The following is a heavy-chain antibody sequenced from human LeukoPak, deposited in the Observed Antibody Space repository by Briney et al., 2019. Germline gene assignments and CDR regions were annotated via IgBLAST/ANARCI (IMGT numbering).Heavy chain of an antibody. CDR3: AKGSGSYYMRNYFDY. CDR2: IKADGGEK. Sequence: GSLRLSCAASGFTFSTYWMNWFRQTPGKGLEWVAKIKADGGEKDHVASVKGRFTISRDNAKNSLYLQMNSLRAEDMALYYCAKGSGSYYMRNYFDYWGQGTLVTVSS. D-gene: IGHD3-10*01. CDR1: GFTFSTYW. V-gene: IGHV3-7*03. J-gene: IGHJ4*02.